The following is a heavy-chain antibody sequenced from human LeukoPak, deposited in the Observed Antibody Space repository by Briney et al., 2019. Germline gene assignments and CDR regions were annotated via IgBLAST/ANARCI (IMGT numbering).Heavy chain of an antibody. CDR1: GFTFSSNY. CDR3: ARRAAHTGFDY. CDR2: IYSGCST. V-gene: IGHV3-66*02. J-gene: IGHJ4*02. D-gene: IGHD6-6*01. Sequence: GGSLRLSCAASGFTFSSNYMSWVRQAPGKGLEWVSVIYSGCSTYYADSVKGRFTISRDNSKNTLYLQMNSLRAEDTAVYYCARRAAHTGFDYWGQGTLVTVSS.